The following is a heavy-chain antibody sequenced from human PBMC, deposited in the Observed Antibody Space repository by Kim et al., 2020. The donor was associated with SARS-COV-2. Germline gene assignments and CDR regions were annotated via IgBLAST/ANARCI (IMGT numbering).Heavy chain of an antibody. J-gene: IGHJ6*02. CDR3: ARGGYYYYGMDV. V-gene: IGHV4-59*09. Sequence: NDNPDLKIRVTISVDTSKNQFSLKLSYVTAADTAVYYCARGGYYYYGMDVWGQGTTVTVSS.